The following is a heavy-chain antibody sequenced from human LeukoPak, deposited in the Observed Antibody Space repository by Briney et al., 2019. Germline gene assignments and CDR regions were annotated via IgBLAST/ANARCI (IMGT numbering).Heavy chain of an antibody. J-gene: IGHJ4*02. CDR2: INPSGGST. CDR1: GYTFTSYF. Sequence: ASVTVSCTASGYTFTSYFMHWVRQAPGQGLEWMGIINPSGGSTSYAQKFQGRVTMTRDTSTSTVYMELSSLRCEDTAVYYCARTAGRTFDYWGQGTLVTVSS. D-gene: IGHD6-6*01. V-gene: IGHV1-46*01. CDR3: ARTAGRTFDY.